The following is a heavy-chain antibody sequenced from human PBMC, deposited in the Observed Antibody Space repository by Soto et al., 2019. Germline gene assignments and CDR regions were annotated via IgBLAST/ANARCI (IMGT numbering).Heavy chain of an antibody. J-gene: IGHJ4*02. Sequence: QVQLQESAPGLVKPSETLSLTCTVSDGSISSYYWSWIRQPPGKGLEWIGYIYYSGSTNYNPSLKSRVTISVDTSKNQFSLKLSSVTAADTAVYYCARQGLSSSGWYDFDYWGLGTLVTVSS. CDR1: DGSISSYY. V-gene: IGHV4-59*08. CDR3: ARQGLSSSGWYDFDY. CDR2: IYYSGST. D-gene: IGHD6-19*01.